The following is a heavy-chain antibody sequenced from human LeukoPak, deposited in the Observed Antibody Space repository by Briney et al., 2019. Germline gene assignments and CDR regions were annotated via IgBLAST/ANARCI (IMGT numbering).Heavy chain of an antibody. J-gene: IGHJ4*02. V-gene: IGHV1-18*01. D-gene: IGHD4-17*01. CDR3: ARENNYGDNYFDY. Sequence: ASVKVSCTASGYTFTSNGISWVRQAPGQGLEWMGWISAYSGNTNYAQKLQGRVTMTTDTSTSTAYMELRSLRSDDTAVYYCARENNYGDNYFDYWGQGTLVTVSS. CDR2: ISAYSGNT. CDR1: GYTFTSNG.